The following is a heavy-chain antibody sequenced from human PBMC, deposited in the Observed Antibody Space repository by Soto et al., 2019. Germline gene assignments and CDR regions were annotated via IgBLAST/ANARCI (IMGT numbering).Heavy chain of an antibody. CDR1: GFTFSTYA. J-gene: IGHJ4*02. CDR3: SVTVSSSWYFDY. CDR2: ISGSGGST. D-gene: IGHD6-13*01. Sequence: EVQLLESGGGLVQPGGSLRLSCAASGFTFSTYAMTWVRQAPGKGLEWVSTISGSGGSTYYVDSVKGRFTISRDNSKNTLYLQMNSLRAEDTAVYYCSVTVSSSWYFDYWGQGTLVTVSS. V-gene: IGHV3-23*01.